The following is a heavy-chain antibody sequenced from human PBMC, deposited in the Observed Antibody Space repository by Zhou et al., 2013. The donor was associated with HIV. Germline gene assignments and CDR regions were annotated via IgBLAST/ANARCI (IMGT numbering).Heavy chain of an antibody. V-gene: IGHV4-34*01. CDR2: INHSGST. D-gene: IGHD5-12*01. CDR3: ARRPPSGYLYYFDF. CDR1: DGSFSGFF. J-gene: IGHJ4*02. Sequence: QVQLQQWGAGLLKPSETLSLTCAVYDGSFSGFFWTWIRQPPGKGLEWIGEINHSGSTNYFSSLKSRVTISVDTSKNQFSLKLTSVTAADTAIYYCARRPPSGYLYYFDFWGQGTLVTVSS.